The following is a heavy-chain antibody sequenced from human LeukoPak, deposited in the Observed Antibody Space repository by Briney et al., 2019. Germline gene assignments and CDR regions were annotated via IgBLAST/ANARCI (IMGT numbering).Heavy chain of an antibody. J-gene: IGHJ6*03. D-gene: IGHD3-10*01. CDR1: GFTFGDYA. CDR3: TRLLYGSGSYGGYYYYYMDV. Sequence: GGSLRLSCTASGFTFGDYAMSWVRQAPGKGLEWVGFIRSKAYGGTTEYAASVKGRFTISRDDSKSIAYLQMNSLKTEDTAVYYCTRLLYGSGSYGGYYYYYMDVWGKGTTVTISS. CDR2: IRSKAYGGTT. V-gene: IGHV3-49*04.